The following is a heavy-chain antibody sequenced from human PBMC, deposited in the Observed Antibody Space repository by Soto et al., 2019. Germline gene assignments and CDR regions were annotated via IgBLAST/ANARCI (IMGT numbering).Heavy chain of an antibody. Sequence: PGESLTISCQGSGYTFTNYYIAWVRQVPGKGLEWMGRIDPSDSYTKYSPSFEGHVTFSVDKSISTAYLQWSRLKASDTAMYYCAIPLAKTTPFDYWGQGSLVTVSS. CDR2: IDPSDSYT. CDR3: AIPLAKTTPFDY. D-gene: IGHD2-15*01. V-gene: IGHV5-10-1*01. J-gene: IGHJ4*02. CDR1: GYTFTNYY.